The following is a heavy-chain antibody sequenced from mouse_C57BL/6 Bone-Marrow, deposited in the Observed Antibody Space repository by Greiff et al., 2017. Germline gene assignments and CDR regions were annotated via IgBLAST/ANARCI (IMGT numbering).Heavy chain of an antibody. CDR1: GYTFTGYW. CDR2: ILPGSGST. V-gene: IGHV1-9*01. Sequence: QVQLQQSGAELMKPGASVKLSCKATGYTFTGYWIEWVKQRPGHGLEWIGEILPGSGSTNYNEKFKDKATFTADTSSNTAYMQLSSLTSEDSAIYYCARYLSITTVVAPYAMDYWGQGTSVTVSS. CDR3: ARYLSITTVVAPYAMDY. D-gene: IGHD1-1*01. J-gene: IGHJ4*01.